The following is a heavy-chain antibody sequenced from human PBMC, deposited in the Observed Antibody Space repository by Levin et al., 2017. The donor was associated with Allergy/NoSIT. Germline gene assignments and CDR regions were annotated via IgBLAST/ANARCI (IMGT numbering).Heavy chain of an antibody. CDR3: ARVGRNDAFDI. V-gene: IGHV4-31*03. CDR1: GGSVTSGAYY. D-gene: IGHD1-14*01. CDR2: IYFNGKT. Sequence: SETLSLTCTVSGGSVTSGAYYWSWIRQHPGKGLESIGYIYFNGKTYYNPSLMSRVALSVDTSKNQFSLRLTSVTAADTAVYYCARVGRNDAFDIWGQGTMVTVSS. J-gene: IGHJ3*02.